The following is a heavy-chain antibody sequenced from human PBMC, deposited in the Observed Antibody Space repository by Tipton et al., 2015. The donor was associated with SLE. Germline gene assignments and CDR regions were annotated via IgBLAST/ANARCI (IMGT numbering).Heavy chain of an antibody. V-gene: IGHV4-39*07. D-gene: IGHD5-24*01. Sequence: TLSLTCTVSGGSTSSGIYFWGWIRQTPGKGLEWIGSMYYSGATYYNPSLKSRVTISLDTSKNQFSLKLSSVTAVDTAVYFCARIDERDGYNIVYWGQGTLVTVSS. CDR2: MYYSGAT. CDR3: ARIDERDGYNIVY. CDR1: GGSTSSGIYF. J-gene: IGHJ4*02.